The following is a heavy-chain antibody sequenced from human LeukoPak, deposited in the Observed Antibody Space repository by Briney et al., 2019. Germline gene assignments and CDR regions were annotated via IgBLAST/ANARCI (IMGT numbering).Heavy chain of an antibody. Sequence: GGSLRLSCAASGLPFSVYEMNWVRQAPGKGLEWVSYIAGSDTRTYYADSVKGRFTISRDNAKNSLSLQMNSLRAEDTALYYCTTLGYHLDSWGQGTLVTVSS. V-gene: IGHV3-48*03. J-gene: IGHJ4*02. CDR2: IAGSDTRT. D-gene: IGHD3-22*01. CDR1: GLPFSVYE. CDR3: TTLGYHLDS.